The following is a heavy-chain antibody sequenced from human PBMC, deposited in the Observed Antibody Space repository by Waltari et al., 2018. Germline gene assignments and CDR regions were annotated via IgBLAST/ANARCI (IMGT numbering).Heavy chain of an antibody. Sequence: EVNLVESGGGLVQPGGSVRLSCAASGFSFSGSWMHWVGQAPGKGLVWVSLINKDRDTTSNADSVKGRFTISKDSAKSTLYLEMNSLRAEDTAVYYCARSGGYIDYWSQGTLVTVSS. CDR2: INKDRDTT. V-gene: IGHV3-74*01. CDR3: ARSGGYIDY. D-gene: IGHD2-15*01. CDR1: GFSFSGSW. J-gene: IGHJ4*02.